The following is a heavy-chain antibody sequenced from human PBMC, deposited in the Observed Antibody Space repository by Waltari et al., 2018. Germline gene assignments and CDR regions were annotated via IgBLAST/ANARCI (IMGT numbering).Heavy chain of an antibody. CDR2: IYYSGST. CDR3: ARDGYFGSEVSGAFDI. CDR1: AGSTNSYY. D-gene: IGHD3-10*01. J-gene: IGHJ3*02. V-gene: IGHV4-59*01. Sequence: QVQLQESGPGLVKPSETLSLTCTVSAGSTNSYYWSWIRQPPGKGLEWIGYIYYSGSTNYNPSLKSRVTISVDTSKNQFSLRLRSVTAADTAVYYCARDGYFGSEVSGAFDIWGQGTMVTVSS.